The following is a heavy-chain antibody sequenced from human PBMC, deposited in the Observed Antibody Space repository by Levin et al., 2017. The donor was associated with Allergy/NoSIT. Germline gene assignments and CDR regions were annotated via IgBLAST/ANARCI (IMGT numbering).Heavy chain of an antibody. CDR1: GGTFSSYA. D-gene: IGHD1-14*01. J-gene: IGHJ6*02. Sequence: ASVKVSCKASGGTFSSYAISWVRQAPGQGLEWMGGIIPIFGTANYAQKFQGRVTITADESTSTAYMELSSLRSEDTAVYYCARPRRRIYYDYGMDVWGQGTTVTVSS. CDR3: ARPRRRIYYDYGMDV. V-gene: IGHV1-69*13. CDR2: IIPIFGTA.